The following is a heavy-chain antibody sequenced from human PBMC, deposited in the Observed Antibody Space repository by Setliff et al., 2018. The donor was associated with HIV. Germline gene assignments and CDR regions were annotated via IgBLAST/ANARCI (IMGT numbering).Heavy chain of an antibody. CDR2: IIPFLRVI. V-gene: IGHV1-69*10. CDR1: GGTFSSYP. CDR3: ARRGDSYYYMDV. J-gene: IGHJ6*03. Sequence: SVKVSCKASGGTFSSYPISWVRQAPGQGLEWMGGIIPFLRVINYAQKFQGRVTISTDESMGTAYMELSSLRYDDTAVYYCARRGDSYYYMDVWGKGTTVTVSS. D-gene: IGHD7-27*01.